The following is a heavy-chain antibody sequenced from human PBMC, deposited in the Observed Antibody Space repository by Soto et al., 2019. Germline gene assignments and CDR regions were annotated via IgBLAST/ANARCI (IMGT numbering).Heavy chain of an antibody. CDR1: GCTFSRYT. CDR2: ITPMFGTA. J-gene: IGHJ4*02. V-gene: IGHV1-69*13. Sequence: GASVKVSCKASGCTFSRYTISWVRQAPGQGLEWMGGITPMFGTANYAQKFQGRVTIAADESTSTDYMELSSLRSEDTAGYYCARQFDYESSGYYYAYWGQGTVVTVSS. CDR3: ARQFDYESSGYYYAY. D-gene: IGHD3-22*01.